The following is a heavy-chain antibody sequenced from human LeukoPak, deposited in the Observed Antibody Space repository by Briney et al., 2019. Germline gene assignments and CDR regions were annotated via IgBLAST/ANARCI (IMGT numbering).Heavy chain of an antibody. CDR3: ATATLYYYDSSGYYSDHSAFDI. Sequence: PGGSLRLSCAASGFTFSSYAMSWVRQAPGKGLEWVSAISGSGGSTYYADSVKGRFTISRDNSKNTLYLQMNSLRAEDTAVYYCATATLYYYDSSGYYSDHSAFDIWGQGTMVTVSS. V-gene: IGHV3-23*01. CDR2: ISGSGGST. D-gene: IGHD3-22*01. CDR1: GFTFSSYA. J-gene: IGHJ3*02.